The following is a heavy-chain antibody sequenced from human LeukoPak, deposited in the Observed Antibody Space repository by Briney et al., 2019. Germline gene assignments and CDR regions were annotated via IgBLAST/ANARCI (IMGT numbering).Heavy chain of an antibody. Sequence: SVKVSCKASGGSFRDYCISWVRQAPGQGLEWMGGIIPVFGTSNYAQKFQGRVTMTRDMSTSTVYMELSSLRSEDTAVFYCAGDVGNYFDYWGQGTLVTVSS. V-gene: IGHV1-69*05. D-gene: IGHD1-26*01. CDR1: GGSFRDYC. J-gene: IGHJ4*02. CDR3: AGDVGNYFDY. CDR2: IIPVFGTS.